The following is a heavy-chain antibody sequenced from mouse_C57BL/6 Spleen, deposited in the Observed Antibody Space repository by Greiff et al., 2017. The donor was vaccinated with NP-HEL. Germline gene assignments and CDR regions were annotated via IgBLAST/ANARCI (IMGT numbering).Heavy chain of an antibody. V-gene: IGHV5-17*01. D-gene: IGHD4-1*01. J-gene: IGHJ2*01. CDR2: ISSGSSTI. CDR1: GFTFSDYG. CDR3: ARSWAPYFDY. Sequence: EVMLVESGGGLVKPGGSLKLSCAASGFTFSDYGMHWVRQAPEKGLEWVAYISSGSSTIYYADKVKGRFTISRDNAKNTLFLQMTSLRSEDTAMYYCARSWAPYFDYWGQGTTLTVSS.